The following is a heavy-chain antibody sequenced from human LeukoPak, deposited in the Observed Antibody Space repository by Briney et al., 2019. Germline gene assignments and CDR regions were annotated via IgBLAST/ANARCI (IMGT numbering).Heavy chain of an antibody. Sequence: PGGSLRLSCAASGFTFSSYGMHWVRQAPGKGLEWVAVIWYDGSNKYYADSVKGRFTISRDNSKNTLYLQMNSLRAEDTAVYYCAKESGVEYYYYYYMDVWGKGTTVTVSS. D-gene: IGHD3-3*01. CDR2: IWYDGSNK. V-gene: IGHV3-33*06. CDR3: AKESGVEYYYYYYMDV. J-gene: IGHJ6*03. CDR1: GFTFSSYG.